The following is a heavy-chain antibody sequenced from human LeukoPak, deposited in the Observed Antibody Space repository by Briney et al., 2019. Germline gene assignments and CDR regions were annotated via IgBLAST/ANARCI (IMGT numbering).Heavy chain of an antibody. V-gene: IGHV4-39*01. D-gene: IGHD3-10*01. J-gene: IGHJ4*02. CDR1: GGSISSSSYY. CDR2: IYYSGST. Sequence: SETLSLTCTVSGGSISSSSYYWGWIRQPPGKGLEWIGSIYYSGSTYYNPSLKSRVTISVDTSKNQFSLKLSSVTAADTAVYYCARHSYYSGSGSYYNWGRATLVTVSS. CDR3: ARHSYYSGSGSYYN.